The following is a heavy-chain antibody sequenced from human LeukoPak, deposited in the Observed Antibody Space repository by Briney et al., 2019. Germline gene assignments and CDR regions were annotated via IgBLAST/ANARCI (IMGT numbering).Heavy chain of an antibody. J-gene: IGHJ4*02. D-gene: IGHD3-10*01. CDR2: IVVGSGNT. Sequence: ASVKVSCKASGFTFTSSAVQWVRQARGQRLEWIGWIVVGSGNTNYAQKFQERVTITRDMSTSTAYMELSSLRSEDTAVYYCAARRFRGSGFPDYWVQGTLVTVSS. V-gene: IGHV1-58*01. CDR3: AARRFRGSGFPDY. CDR1: GFTFTSSA.